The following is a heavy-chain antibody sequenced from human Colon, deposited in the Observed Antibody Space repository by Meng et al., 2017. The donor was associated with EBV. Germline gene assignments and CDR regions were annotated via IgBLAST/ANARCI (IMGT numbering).Heavy chain of an antibody. CDR2: ISTNTGNP. D-gene: IGHD6-19*01. CDR3: GTLKYTSGFYGPAY. V-gene: IGHV7-4-1*02. CDR1: GYTFTRYP. J-gene: IGHJ4*02. Sequence: QWRFVHCGFEWKKPGASLKVSCKASGYTFTRYPRNWVRQAPGQGLEWMGWISTNTGNPTYAQGFTGRFVFSVDTSVSTAYLQISSLKAEDTAVYYCGTLKYTSGFYGPAYWGQGALVTVSS.